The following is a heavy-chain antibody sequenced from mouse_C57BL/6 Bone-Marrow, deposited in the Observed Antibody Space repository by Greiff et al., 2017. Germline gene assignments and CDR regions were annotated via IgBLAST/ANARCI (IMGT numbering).Heavy chain of an antibody. V-gene: IGHV1-20*01. CDR1: GYSFTGYF. CDR2: INPYNGDT. Sequence: EVLLVESGPELVKPGASVKISCKASGYSFTGYFMNWVMQSPGKSLEWIGRINPYNGDTFYNQKFKGKATLTVDKSSSTAHMQLRSLTSEDSAVCYCARGYFDVWGRGTAVTVSS. CDR3: ARGYFDV. J-gene: IGHJ1*03.